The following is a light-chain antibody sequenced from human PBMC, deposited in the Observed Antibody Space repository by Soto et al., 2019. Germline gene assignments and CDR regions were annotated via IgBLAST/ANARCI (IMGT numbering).Light chain of an antibody. CDR1: QDISTW. CDR3: QQYHSYPLT. Sequence: DIQMTQSPSSLPASVGDRVTITCRASQDISTWFAWYQQKPDKAPKSLIYAGSSLRSGVPSRFSGSGSGTDFTLNISSLQAEDFATYYCQQYHSYPLTFGQGTKLEI. V-gene: IGKV1D-16*01. CDR2: AGS. J-gene: IGKJ2*01.